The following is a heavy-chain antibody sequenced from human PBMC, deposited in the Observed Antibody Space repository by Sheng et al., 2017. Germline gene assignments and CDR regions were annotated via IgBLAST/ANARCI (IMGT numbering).Heavy chain of an antibody. Sequence: QVQLQQWGAGLLKPSETLSLTCAVYGGSFSGYYWSWIRQPPGKGLEWIGEINHSGSTNYNPSLKSRVTISVDTSKNQFSLKLSSVTAADTAVYYCAREGGYYDILTGTNWFDPWGQGTLVTVSS. CDR3: AREGGYYDILTGTNWFDP. CDR2: INHSGST. J-gene: IGHJ5*02. CDR1: GGSFSGYY. D-gene: IGHD3-9*01. V-gene: IGHV4-34*01.